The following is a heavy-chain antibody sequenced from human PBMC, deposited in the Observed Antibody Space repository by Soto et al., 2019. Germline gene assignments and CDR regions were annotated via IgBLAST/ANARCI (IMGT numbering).Heavy chain of an antibody. J-gene: IGHJ5*02. CDR2: ISGSGGST. Sequence: EEQLLESGGDLVQPGGSLRLSCVASGITFRSRAMSWVRQAPGEGLEWVSAISGSGGSTYYADSVKGRFTISRDNSKNTLYLQMNSLRAEDTAVYYCAKHTRGEQWLVDWFDPWGQGTLVTVSS. V-gene: IGHV3-23*01. CDR3: AKHTRGEQWLVDWFDP. CDR1: GITFRSRA. D-gene: IGHD6-19*01.